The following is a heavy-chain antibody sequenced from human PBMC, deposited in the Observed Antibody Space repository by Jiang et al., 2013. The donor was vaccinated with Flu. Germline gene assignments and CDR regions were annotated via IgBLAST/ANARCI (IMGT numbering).Heavy chain of an antibody. CDR2: IHVGDGDT. J-gene: IGHJ4*02. V-gene: IGHV1-3*01. CDR1: GYTISSYV. CDR3: AREHVGGLHDY. D-gene: IGHD4-23*01. Sequence: GAEVKKPGASVEVSCKASGYTISSYVMHWVRQAPGQRLEWMGWIHVGDGDTAYSQKFRDRVTITRDTSANTAYMELSSLTSEDTAVYYCAREHVGGLHDYWGQGTLVTVSS.